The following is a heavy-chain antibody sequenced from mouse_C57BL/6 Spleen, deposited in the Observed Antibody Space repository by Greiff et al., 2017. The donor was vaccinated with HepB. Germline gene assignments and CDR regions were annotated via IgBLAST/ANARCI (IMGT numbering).Heavy chain of an antibody. V-gene: IGHV1-74*01. CDR2: IDPSDSDT. Sequence: QVQLQQPGAELVKPGASVKVSCKASGYTFTSYWMHWVKQRPGQGLEWIGRIDPSDSDTNYNQKFKGKATLTVDKSSSTAYMQLSSLTSEDSAVYYVSIADYGSGLNYAMDYWGQGTSVTVSS. D-gene: IGHD1-1*01. CDR1: GYTFTSYW. J-gene: IGHJ4*01. CDR3: SIADYGSGLNYAMDY.